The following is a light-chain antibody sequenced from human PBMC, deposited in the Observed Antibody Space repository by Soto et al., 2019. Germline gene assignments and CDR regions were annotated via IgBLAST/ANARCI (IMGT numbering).Light chain of an antibody. V-gene: IGKV3-15*01. J-gene: IGKJ1*01. Sequence: VLTQSPATLSVSPGESATLSCRASQSVSSHLAWYQQKPGQAPRLLIYGASTRATGSPARFSGRWSGTAFTLTISSLQSEDFAVYYCQHYNTWPWTFGQGTKVEIK. CDR1: QSVSSH. CDR3: QHYNTWPWT. CDR2: GAS.